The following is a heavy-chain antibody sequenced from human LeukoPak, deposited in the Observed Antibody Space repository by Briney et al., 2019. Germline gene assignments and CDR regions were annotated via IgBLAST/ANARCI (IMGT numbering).Heavy chain of an antibody. CDR1: GGSISSSSHS. V-gene: IGHV4-39*01. CDR3: AQSLGSGNWIGNWFDP. J-gene: IGHJ5*02. Sequence: KPSETLSLTCTVSGGSISSSSHSWGWIRQPPGKGLEWTETIYYTGRTYYNPSLESRLTISVDTSKNQFSLKLTSVTAADTAIYYCAQSLGSGNWIGNWFDPWGQGTLVTVSS. CDR2: IYYTGRT. D-gene: IGHD1-1*01.